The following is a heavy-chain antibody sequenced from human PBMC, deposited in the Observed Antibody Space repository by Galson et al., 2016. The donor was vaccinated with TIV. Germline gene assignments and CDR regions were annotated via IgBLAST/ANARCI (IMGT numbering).Heavy chain of an antibody. CDR1: GYTFTGFY. V-gene: IGHV1-2*02. J-gene: IGHJ5*02. Sequence: SVKVSCKASGYTFTGFYIHWIRQAPGQGLEWMEWLNPDSGDTDYAQNFQGRVTMTRDTSIRTAYMELSRLMSVDTAVYYCARRNWGNWLDPWGQGTLVTVSS. CDR3: ARRNWGNWLDP. D-gene: IGHD3-16*01. CDR2: LNPDSGDT.